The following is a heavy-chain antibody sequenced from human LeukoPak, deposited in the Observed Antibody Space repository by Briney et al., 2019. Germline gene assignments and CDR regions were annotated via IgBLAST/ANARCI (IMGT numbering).Heavy chain of an antibody. CDR3: ARIRDGYNSYFFYGMDV. D-gene: IGHD5-24*01. CDR2: IIALFGTA. Sequence: SVKVSCKASGGTFSSYAISWVRQASGQGLEWMGGIIALFGTANYAQKFQGRLTITADESTSTAYMELSSLRSEDTAVYYCARIRDGYNSYFFYGMDVWGQGTTVTVSS. J-gene: IGHJ6*02. V-gene: IGHV1-69*01. CDR1: GGTFSSYA.